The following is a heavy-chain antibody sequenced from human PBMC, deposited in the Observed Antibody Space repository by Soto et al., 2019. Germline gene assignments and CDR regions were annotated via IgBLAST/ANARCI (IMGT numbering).Heavy chain of an antibody. J-gene: IGHJ4*02. CDR2: IYYSGST. CDR1: GGSISSSSYY. CDR3: ARHGYYDILTGYFYYFDY. D-gene: IGHD3-9*01. V-gene: IGHV4-39*01. Sequence: SETLSLTCTVSGGSISSSSYYWGWIRQPPGKGLEWIGSIYYSGSTYYNPSLKSRVTISVDTSKNQFSLKLSSVTAADTAVYYCARHGYYDILTGYFYYFDYWGQGTLVTVSS.